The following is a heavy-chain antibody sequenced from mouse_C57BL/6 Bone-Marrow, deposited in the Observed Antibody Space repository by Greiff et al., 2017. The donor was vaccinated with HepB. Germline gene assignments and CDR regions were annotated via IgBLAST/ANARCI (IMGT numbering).Heavy chain of an antibody. D-gene: IGHD4-1*02. CDR2: IHPNSGST. V-gene: IGHV1-64*01. J-gene: IGHJ4*01. CDR3: ARGQLGRTLYYYAMDY. Sequence: QVQLQQPGAELVKPGASVKLSCKASGYTFTSYWMHWVKQRPGQGLEWIGMIHPNSGSTNYNEKFKSKATLTVDKSSSTAYMQLSSLTSEDSAVYYCARGQLGRTLYYYAMDYWGQGTSVTVSS. CDR1: GYTFTSYW.